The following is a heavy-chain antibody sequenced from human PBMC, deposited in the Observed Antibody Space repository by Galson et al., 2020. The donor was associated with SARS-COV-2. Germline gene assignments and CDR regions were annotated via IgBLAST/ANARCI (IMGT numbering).Heavy chain of an antibody. Sequence: ASVKVSCKASGYTFTNYGISWVRQAPGQGLEWVGWISAYSTYSGKTVYAQKYQDRVTMTTDTSTATAYMDLRSLTSDDTAVYYCARDGRGDQPTLFDEWGQGTLVTVAS. CDR3: ARDGRGDQPTLFDE. D-gene: IGHD3-10*01. J-gene: IGHJ4*02. V-gene: IGHV1-18*01. CDR2: ISAYSTYSGKT. CDR1: GYTFTNYG.